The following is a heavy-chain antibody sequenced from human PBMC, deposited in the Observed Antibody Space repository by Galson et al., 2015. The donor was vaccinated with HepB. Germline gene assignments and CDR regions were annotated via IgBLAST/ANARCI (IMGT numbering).Heavy chain of an antibody. V-gene: IGHV3-15*01. D-gene: IGHD3-16*01. CDR2: IKSKTDGGTT. CDR3: TTDSMITFGGVTDLDY. J-gene: IGHJ4*02. Sequence: SLRLSCAASGFTFSNAWMSWVRQAPGKGLEWVGRIKSKTDGGTTDYAAPVKGRFTISRDDSKNTLYLQMNSLKTEDTAVYYCTTDSMITFGGVTDLDYWGQGTLVTVSS. CDR1: GFTFSNAW.